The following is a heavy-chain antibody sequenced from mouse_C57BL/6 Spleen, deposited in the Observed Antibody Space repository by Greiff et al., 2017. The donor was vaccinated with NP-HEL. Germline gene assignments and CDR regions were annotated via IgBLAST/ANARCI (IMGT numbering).Heavy chain of an antibody. CDR3: ATGPYSSGYDYYAMDY. CDR1: GYTFTSYW. D-gene: IGHD3-2*02. Sequence: QVHVKQPGAELVRPGTSVKLSCKASGYTFTSYWMHWVKQRPGQGLEWIGVIDPSDSYTNYNQKFKGKATLTVDTSSSTAYMQLSSLTSEDSAVYYCATGPYSSGYDYYAMDYWGQGTSVTVSS. V-gene: IGHV1-59*01. CDR2: IDPSDSYT. J-gene: IGHJ4*01.